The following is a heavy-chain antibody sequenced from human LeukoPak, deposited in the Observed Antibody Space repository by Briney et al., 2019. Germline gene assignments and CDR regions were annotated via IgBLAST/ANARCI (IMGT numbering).Heavy chain of an antibody. CDR1: GFTFSSYG. D-gene: IGHD3-22*01. CDR3: AREPLLDYYDSSGQLDY. CDR2: IWYDGSNK. J-gene: IGHJ4*02. Sequence: GGSLRLSCAASGFTFSSYGMHWVSQAPGKGLEWVAVIWYDGSNKYYADSVKGRFTISRDNSKNTLYLQMNSLRAEDTAVYYCAREPLLDYYDSSGQLDYWGQGTLVTVSS. V-gene: IGHV3-33*01.